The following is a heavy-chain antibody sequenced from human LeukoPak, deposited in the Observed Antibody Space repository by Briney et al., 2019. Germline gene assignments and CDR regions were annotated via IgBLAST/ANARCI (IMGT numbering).Heavy chain of an antibody. D-gene: IGHD3-16*01. V-gene: IGHV3-74*01. Sequence: GGSLRLSCAASGFTFSSYWMHWVRHAPGKGLVWVSRINSDGSSTSYADSVKGRFSISRDNAQNSLHLQMNSLRGDDTGVYFCARKGEVTTPTKNAFDLWGRGTMVTVSS. CDR2: INSDGSST. J-gene: IGHJ3*01. CDR1: GFTFSSYW. CDR3: ARKGEVTTPTKNAFDL.